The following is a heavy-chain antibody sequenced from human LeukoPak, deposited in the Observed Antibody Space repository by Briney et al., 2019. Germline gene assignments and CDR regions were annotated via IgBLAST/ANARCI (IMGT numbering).Heavy chain of an antibody. D-gene: IGHD6-6*01. CDR3: ARDVPYSSSSGVELYNWFDP. CDR1: GYTFTSYG. J-gene: IGHJ5*02. CDR2: ISAYNGNT. Sequence: ASVKVSCKASGYTFTSYGISWVRQAPGQGLEWMGWISAYNGNTNYAQKLQGRVTMTTGTSTSTAYMELRSLRSDDTAVYYCARDVPYSSSSGVELYNWFDPWGQGTLVTVSS. V-gene: IGHV1-18*01.